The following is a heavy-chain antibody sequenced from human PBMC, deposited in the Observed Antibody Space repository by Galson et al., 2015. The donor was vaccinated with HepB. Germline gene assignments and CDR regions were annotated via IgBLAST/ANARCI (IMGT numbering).Heavy chain of an antibody. CDR2: IIARGDRT. Sequence: SLRPACAAYGFTVSSSTVGWGRQAPGNAPDWVSRIIARGDRTHYGDPVQGRFTISRDNSKNTLYLQRNSLRVDDTGVYYCAKDRRGPQAGTWYFENWGQGTLITVSP. CDR3: AKDRRGPQAGTWYFEN. V-gene: IGHV3-23*01. D-gene: IGHD3-10*01. CDR1: GFTVSSST. J-gene: IGHJ4*02.